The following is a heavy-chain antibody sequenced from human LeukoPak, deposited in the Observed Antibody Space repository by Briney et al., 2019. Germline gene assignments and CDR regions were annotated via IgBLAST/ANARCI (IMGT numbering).Heavy chain of an antibody. CDR2: IPYDGSNK. J-gene: IGHJ4*02. CDR1: GFTFSSYA. V-gene: IGHV3-30*04. CDR3: ASDGGVPYSGYDPVGDY. D-gene: IGHD5-12*01. Sequence: PGRSLRLSCAAHGFTFSSYAMDWVRQAPGKGLGWEAVIPYDGSNKYYADSVKGRFTISRDNSKNTLYLQMNSLRAEHTAVYYCASDGGVPYSGYDPVGDYWGQGTLVTVSS.